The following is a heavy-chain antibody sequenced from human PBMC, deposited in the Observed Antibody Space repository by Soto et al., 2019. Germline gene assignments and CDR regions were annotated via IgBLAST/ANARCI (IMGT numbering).Heavy chain of an antibody. Sequence: LRLSCAASGFTFSSYAMSWVRQAPGKGLEWVSAISGSGGSTYYADSVKGRFTISRDNSKNTLYLQMNSLRAEDTAVYYCAKDGEAAAGPYNWFDPWGQGTLVTVSS. J-gene: IGHJ5*02. CDR2: ISGSGGST. CDR3: AKDGEAAAGPYNWFDP. CDR1: GFTFSSYA. D-gene: IGHD6-13*01. V-gene: IGHV3-23*01.